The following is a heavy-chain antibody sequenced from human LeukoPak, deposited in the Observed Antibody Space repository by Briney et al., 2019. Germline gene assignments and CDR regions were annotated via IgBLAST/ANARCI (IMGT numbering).Heavy chain of an antibody. CDR2: IYYSGST. Sequence: PSETLSLTCTVSGGSISSSSYYWGWIRPPPGKGLEWIGSIYYSGSTYYNPSLKSRVTVSVDTSKNQFSLKLSSVTAADTAVYYCARHEGITMIVVSRGDAFDIWGQGTVVTVSS. J-gene: IGHJ3*02. V-gene: IGHV4-39*01. CDR1: GGSISSSSYY. D-gene: IGHD3-22*01. CDR3: ARHEGITMIVVSRGDAFDI.